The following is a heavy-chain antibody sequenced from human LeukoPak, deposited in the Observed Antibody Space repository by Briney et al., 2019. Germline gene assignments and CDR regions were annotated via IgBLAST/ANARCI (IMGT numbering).Heavy chain of an antibody. D-gene: IGHD4-17*01. Sequence: SEXLSLTCAVYGGSFSGYYWSWIRQPPGKGLEWIGEINHSGSTNYNPSLKSRVTISVDTSKNQFSLKLSSVTAADTAVYYCARARRPTVTHGGWFDPWGQGTLVTVSS. J-gene: IGHJ5*02. CDR3: ARARRPTVTHGGWFDP. CDR2: INHSGST. V-gene: IGHV4-34*01. CDR1: GGSFSGYY.